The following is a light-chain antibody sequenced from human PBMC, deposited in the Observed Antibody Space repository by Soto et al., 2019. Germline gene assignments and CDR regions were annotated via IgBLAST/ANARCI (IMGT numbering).Light chain of an antibody. J-gene: IGKJ5*01. CDR3: QQYDKWPPIT. CDR2: DAS. Sequence: EIVMTQSPATLSVSPGERATLSCRASQSVSSNLAWYQQKPGQAPRLLIYDASTRATGITARFSGSGSGTEFTLTISSLQSEDFAVYYCQQYDKWPPITFGQGTRLEMK. V-gene: IGKV3-15*01. CDR1: QSVSSN.